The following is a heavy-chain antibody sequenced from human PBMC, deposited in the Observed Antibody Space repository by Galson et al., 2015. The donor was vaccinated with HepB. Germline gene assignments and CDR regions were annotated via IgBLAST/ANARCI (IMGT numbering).Heavy chain of an antibody. CDR2: IYYSGST. J-gene: IGHJ4*02. CDR3: ARLNPKYYDFHFDY. D-gene: IGHD3-3*01. Sequence: SETLSLTCTVSGGSISSSSYYWGWIRQPPGKGLEWIGSIYYSGSTYYNPSLKSRVTISVDTSKNQFSLKLSSVTAADTAVYYCARLNPKYYDFHFDYWGQGTLVTVSS. V-gene: IGHV4-39*01. CDR1: GGSISSSSYY.